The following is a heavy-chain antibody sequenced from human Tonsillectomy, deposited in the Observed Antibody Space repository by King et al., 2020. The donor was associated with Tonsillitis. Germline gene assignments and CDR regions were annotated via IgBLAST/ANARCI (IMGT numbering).Heavy chain of an antibody. CDR1: GGSISSYY. D-gene: IGHD3-22*01. V-gene: IGHV4-4*07. CDR3: ARDLYYYDSSGYHNWFDP. Sequence: VQLQESGPGLVKPSETLSLTCTVSGGSISSYYGSCIREPAGRGLEWIGRIFTSGGTNYNPSLKSRVTMSVDTPKNQFSLKLSSVTAADTAVYYCARDLYYYDSSGYHNWFDPWGQGTLVTVSS. CDR2: IFTSGGT. J-gene: IGHJ5*02.